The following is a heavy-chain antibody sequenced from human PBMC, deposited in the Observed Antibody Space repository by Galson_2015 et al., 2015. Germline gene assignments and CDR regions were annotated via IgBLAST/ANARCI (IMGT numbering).Heavy chain of an antibody. V-gene: IGHV3-48*03. Sequence: SLRLSCAASGFTFSSYEMNWVRQAPGKGLEWVSYISSSGSTIYYADSVKGRFTISRDNAKNSLYLQMNSLRAEDTAVYYCARDEWKYCSSTSCYGPPYYYYGMDVWGQGTTVTVSS. CDR1: GFTFSSYE. CDR2: ISSSGSTI. CDR3: ARDEWKYCSSTSCYGPPYYYYGMDV. J-gene: IGHJ6*02. D-gene: IGHD2-2*01.